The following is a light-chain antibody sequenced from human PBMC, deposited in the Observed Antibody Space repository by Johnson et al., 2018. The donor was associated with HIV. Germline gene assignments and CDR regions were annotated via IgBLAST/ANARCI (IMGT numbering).Light chain of an antibody. Sequence: QPVLTQPPSVSAAPGQKVTISCSGSSSNIGNNYVSWYQQLPGTAPKLLIYENNKRPSGIPDRFSGSKSGTSATLGITGLQTGDEADYYCGTWDSSLSAHVFGTGTNVTVL. CDR1: SSNIGNNY. CDR3: GTWDSSLSAHV. V-gene: IGLV1-51*02. J-gene: IGLJ1*01. CDR2: ENN.